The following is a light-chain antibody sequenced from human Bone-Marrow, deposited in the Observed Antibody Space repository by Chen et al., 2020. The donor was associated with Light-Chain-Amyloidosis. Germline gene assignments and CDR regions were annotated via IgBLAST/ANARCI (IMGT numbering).Light chain of an antibody. CDR1: SSDVGGDNH. J-gene: IGLJ1*01. CDR2: EVT. V-gene: IGLV2-14*01. Sequence: QSALTQPASVSGSPGQSITISCTGTSSDVGGDNHVSWYQQHPDKAPKLMIYEVTNRPSWVPDRFSVSKSDNTASLTISGLQTEDEADYFCSSYTITNTLVFGSGTRVTV. CDR3: SSYTITNTLV.